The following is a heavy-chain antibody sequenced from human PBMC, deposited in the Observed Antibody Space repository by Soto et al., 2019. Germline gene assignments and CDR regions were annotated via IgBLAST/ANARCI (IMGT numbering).Heavy chain of an antibody. CDR2: LSDSGDSI. Sequence: EVQLLESGGGLVQPGRSLTLSCTASGFTFSSHAMTWVRQAPGKGLEWVSGLSDSGDSIYYADSVKGRFTIYRDNSMNTLYLQMNTLRVQDTAAYYCAKVSSSWYAGFFDLWGQGTLLTVSA. V-gene: IGHV3-23*01. J-gene: IGHJ4*02. CDR3: AKVSSSWYAGFFDL. D-gene: IGHD6-13*01. CDR1: GFTFSSHA.